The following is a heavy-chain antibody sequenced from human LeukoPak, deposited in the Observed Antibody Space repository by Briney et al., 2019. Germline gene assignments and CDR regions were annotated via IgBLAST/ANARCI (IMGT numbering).Heavy chain of an antibody. CDR2: IYYSGNS. D-gene: IGHD3-22*01. J-gene: IGHJ5*02. Sequence: SETLSLTCTVSGGSISTYYWSWIRQPPGRGLEWIGYIYYSGNSNYNPSLKSRVTISVDTSKNQFSLKLSSVTAADTAVYYCAGLGASGNGYLSWFDPWGQGTLVTVSS. CDR3: AGLGASGNGYLSWFDP. V-gene: IGHV4-59*01. CDR1: GGSISTYY.